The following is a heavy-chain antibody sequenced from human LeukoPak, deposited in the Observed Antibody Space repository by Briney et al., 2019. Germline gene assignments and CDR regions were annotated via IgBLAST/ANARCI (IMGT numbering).Heavy chain of an antibody. CDR3: ARKSGSYHNWFDP. CDR1: GYTFTSYY. CDR2: INPSGGST. Sequence: ASVKASCKASGYTFTSYYMHWVRQAPGQGLEWMGIINPSGGSTSYAQKFQGRVTMTRDMSTSTVYMELSSLRSEDTAVYYCARKSGSYHNWFDPWGQGTLVTVSS. D-gene: IGHD1-26*01. V-gene: IGHV1-46*01. J-gene: IGHJ5*02.